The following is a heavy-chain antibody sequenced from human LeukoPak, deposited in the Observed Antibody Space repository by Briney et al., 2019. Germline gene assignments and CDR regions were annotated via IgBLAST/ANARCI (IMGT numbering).Heavy chain of an antibody. J-gene: IGHJ3*02. CDR2: IRSGDGDK. CDR3: ARVLGHLDPFDI. D-gene: IGHD6-13*01. V-gene: IGHV3-23*01. CDR1: GFTFSSSA. Sequence: PGGSLRLSCAASGFTFSSSAMSWVRQALGTGLEWVSVIRSGDGDKYYADSVKGRFTISRDDSKSTLYLEMNSLKAEDTAVYYCARVLGHLDPFDIWGQGTLVTVSS.